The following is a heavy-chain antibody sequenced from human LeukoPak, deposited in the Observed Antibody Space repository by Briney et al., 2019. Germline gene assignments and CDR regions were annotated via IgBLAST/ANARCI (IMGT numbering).Heavy chain of an antibody. CDR3: ARLRKQQLVIAYYYYMDV. Sequence: GESLKISCRGSGFSFANYWIGWVRQMPGKGLERIGIIYPGDSDTRYSPSFQGQVTISADKSTSTAYLQWSSLEASDTAIYYCARLRKQQLVIAYYYYMDVWGTGTTVTVSS. CDR2: IYPGDSDT. V-gene: IGHV5-51*01. J-gene: IGHJ6*03. D-gene: IGHD6-13*01. CDR1: GFSFANYW.